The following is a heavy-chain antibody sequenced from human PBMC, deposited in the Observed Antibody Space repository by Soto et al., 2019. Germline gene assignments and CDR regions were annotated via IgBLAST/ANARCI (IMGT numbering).Heavy chain of an antibody. J-gene: IGHJ4*02. CDR3: AKVYTAMDYYFDY. D-gene: IGHD5-18*01. V-gene: IGHV3-30*18. CDR1: GFTFSSYG. CDR2: ISYDGSNK. Sequence: PGGSLRLSCAASGFTFSSYGMHWVRQAPGKGLEWVAVISYDGSNKYYADSVKGRFTISRDNSKNTLYLQMNSLRAEDTAVYYCAKVYTAMDYYFDYWGQGTLVTVSS.